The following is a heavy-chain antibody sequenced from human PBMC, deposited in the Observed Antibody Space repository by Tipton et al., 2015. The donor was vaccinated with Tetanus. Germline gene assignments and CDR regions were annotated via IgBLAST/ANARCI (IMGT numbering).Heavy chain of an antibody. CDR3: ATSGGDCSGGSCYSV. J-gene: IGHJ4*02. CDR1: GISFTNYW. V-gene: IGHV5-51*03. D-gene: IGHD2-15*01. CDR2: LYPGDSDT. Sequence: QLVQSGGVVRKPGESLKISCKGFGISFTNYWIGWVRQMPGKGLEWMGILYPGDSDTRYSPSFQGQVTISADKSISTAYLHWSSLKASDTAIYYCATSGGDCSGGSCYSVWGQGTLVTVSS.